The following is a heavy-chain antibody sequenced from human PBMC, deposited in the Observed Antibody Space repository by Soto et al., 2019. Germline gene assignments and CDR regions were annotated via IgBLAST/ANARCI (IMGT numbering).Heavy chain of an antibody. CDR3: AKGGEVGGVLGGH. J-gene: IGHJ4*02. V-gene: IGHV3-30*18. CDR2: LSYDGSYQ. CDR1: GFAFNKFG. D-gene: IGHD1-26*01. Sequence: QLQLVESGGGVVQPGTSLRLSCEASGFAFNKFGMHWVRQAPGQGLEWVAFLSYDGSYQYYADSVQGRLTITRDNSMNTLNMQLNSLRREDTAVYYCAKGGEVGGVLGGHWGKGPLVTVSS.